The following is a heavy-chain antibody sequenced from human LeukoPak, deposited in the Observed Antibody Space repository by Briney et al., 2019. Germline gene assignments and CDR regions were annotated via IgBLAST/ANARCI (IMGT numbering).Heavy chain of an antibody. CDR2: INSNSGGT. CDR3: ARGGSATTLFGFGASDI. Sequence: ASVKVSCKVSGYTFTDYYIHWVRQAPGQGLEWMGRINSNSGGTNHAQKFRGRVTMTRDTSISTAYMELTRLGSDDTAVYYCARGGSATTLFGFGASDIWGQGTMVTVSS. J-gene: IGHJ3*02. V-gene: IGHV1-2*06. D-gene: IGHD3-16*01. CDR1: GYTFTDYY.